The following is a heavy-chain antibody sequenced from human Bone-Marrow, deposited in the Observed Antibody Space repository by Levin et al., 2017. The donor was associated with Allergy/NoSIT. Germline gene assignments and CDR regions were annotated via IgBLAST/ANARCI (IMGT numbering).Heavy chain of an antibody. D-gene: IGHD6-13*01. CDR1: GGTMSSRY. Sequence: GSLRLSCSVSGGTMSSRYWSWIRQTPGKGLEWIGYIHYSGSTNYNPSLKSRVTMSVDTSKTHFSLNLTSVTAADTAVYYCARGGRTAAASTTFDYWGQGTLVTVSS. V-gene: IGHV4-59*11. CDR3: ARGGRTAAASTTFDY. J-gene: IGHJ4*02. CDR2: IHYSGST.